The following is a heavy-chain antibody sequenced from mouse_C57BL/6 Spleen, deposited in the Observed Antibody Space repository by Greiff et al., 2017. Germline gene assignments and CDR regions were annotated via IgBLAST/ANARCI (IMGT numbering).Heavy chain of an antibody. Sequence: EVKLMESEGGLVQPGSSMKLSCTASGFTFSDYYMAWVRQVPEKGLEWVANINYDGSSTYYLDSLKSRFIISRDNAKNILYLQMSSLKSEDTATYYCARETVDYAMDYWGQGTSVTVSS. V-gene: IGHV5-16*01. J-gene: IGHJ4*01. CDR3: ARETVDYAMDY. CDR2: INYDGSST. CDR1: GFTFSDYY.